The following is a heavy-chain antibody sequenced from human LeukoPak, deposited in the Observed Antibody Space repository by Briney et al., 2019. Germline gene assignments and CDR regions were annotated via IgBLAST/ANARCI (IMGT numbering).Heavy chain of an antibody. CDR1: GFTFSGYG. Sequence: GGSLRLSCAASGFTFSGYGMYWVRQAPRKGLEWVAGIYGGGGVIKYADSVKGRFTISRDNSENILYLQMDSLRVEDTAIYYCAKDRIPDSGYGIDYWGQGTLVAVSS. J-gene: IGHJ4*02. D-gene: IGHD5-12*01. V-gene: IGHV3-23*03. CDR2: IYGGGGVI. CDR3: AKDRIPDSGYGIDY.